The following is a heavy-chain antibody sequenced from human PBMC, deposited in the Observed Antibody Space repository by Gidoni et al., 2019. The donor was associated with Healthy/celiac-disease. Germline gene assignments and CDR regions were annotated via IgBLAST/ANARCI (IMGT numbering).Heavy chain of an antibody. J-gene: IGHJ4*02. CDR2: IKQDGSEK. CDR1: GFTFSSYW. CDR3: AREADHEGEIVVFDY. V-gene: IGHV3-7*01. D-gene: IGHD3-22*01. Sequence: EVQLVESGGGLVQPGGSLRLSCAASGFTFSSYWMSWVRQAPGKGLEWVANIKQDGSEKYYVDSVKGRFTISRDNAKNSLYLQMNSLRAEDTAVYYCAREADHEGEIVVFDYWGQGTLVTVSS.